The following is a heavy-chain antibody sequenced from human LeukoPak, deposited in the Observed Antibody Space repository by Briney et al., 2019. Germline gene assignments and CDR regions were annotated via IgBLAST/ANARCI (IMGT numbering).Heavy chain of an antibody. CDR1: GFTFSSYG. J-gene: IGHJ3*02. CDR3: AKVYSSGWYAIDAFDI. D-gene: IGHD6-19*01. CDR2: IRYDGSNK. Sequence: GGSLRLSCAASGFTFSSYGMHWVRQAPGKGLEWVAFIRYDGSNKYYADSVKGRFTISRDNSKNTLYLQMNSLRAEDTAVYYCAKVYSSGWYAIDAFDIWGQGTMVTVSS. V-gene: IGHV3-30*02.